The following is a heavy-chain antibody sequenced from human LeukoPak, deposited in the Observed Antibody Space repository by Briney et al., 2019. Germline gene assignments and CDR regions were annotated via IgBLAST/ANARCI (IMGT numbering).Heavy chain of an antibody. CDR3: ARDSVDTAMATDY. D-gene: IGHD5-18*01. J-gene: IGHJ4*02. CDR2: INHTGST. Sequence: PSETLSLTCAVYGGSFSDYYWSWIRQPPGKGLEWIGEINHTGSTNYNPSLKSRVTISVDTSKNQFSLKLSSVTAADTAVYYCARDSVDTAMATDYWGQGTLVTVSS. CDR1: GGSFSDYY. V-gene: IGHV4-34*01.